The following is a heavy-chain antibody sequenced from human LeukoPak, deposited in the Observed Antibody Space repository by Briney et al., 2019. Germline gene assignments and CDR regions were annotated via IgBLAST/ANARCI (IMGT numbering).Heavy chain of an antibody. Sequence: SETLSLTCTVSGGSISSYYWSWIRQPPGKGLEWIGYIYTSGSTNYNPSLKSRVTMSVDTSKNQFSLKLSSVTAADTAVYYCARGRYCSADICSGGDAFDIWGQRTMVSLSS. V-gene: IGHV4-4*09. J-gene: IGHJ3*02. D-gene: IGHD2-15*01. CDR1: GGSISSYY. CDR2: IYTSGST. CDR3: ARGRYCSADICSGGDAFDI.